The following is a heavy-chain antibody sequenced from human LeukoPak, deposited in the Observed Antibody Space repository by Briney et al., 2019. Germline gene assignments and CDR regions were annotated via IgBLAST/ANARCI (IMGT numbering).Heavy chain of an antibody. D-gene: IGHD4-23*01. V-gene: IGHV3-21*01. CDR1: GFTFSSYS. J-gene: IGHJ4*02. CDR2: ISSSSSYI. Sequence: GGSLRLSCAASGFTFSSYSMNWVRQAPGKGLEWVSSISSSSSYIYYADSVKGRFTISRDNAKNSLYLQMNSLRAEDTAVYYCARGGPTVVTRFPFDYWGQGTLVTVSS. CDR3: ARGGPTVVTRFPFDY.